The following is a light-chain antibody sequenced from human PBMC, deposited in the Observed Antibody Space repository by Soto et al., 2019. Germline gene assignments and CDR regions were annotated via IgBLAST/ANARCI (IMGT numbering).Light chain of an antibody. Sequence: EMVLTQSPATLSVSPGERVTLPCRASQSASREMAWYQQRPGQAPRLLIYGASARATGVPARFTGSGSGTEFTLTISGLPAEYSAHYYCQVRFTFGQGTKLEIK. CDR1: QSASRE. V-gene: IGKV3-15*01. CDR2: GAS. J-gene: IGKJ2*01. CDR3: QVRFT.